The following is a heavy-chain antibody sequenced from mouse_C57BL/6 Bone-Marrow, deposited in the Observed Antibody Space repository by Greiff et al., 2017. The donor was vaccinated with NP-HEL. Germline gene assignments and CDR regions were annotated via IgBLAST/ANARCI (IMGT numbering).Heavy chain of an antibody. D-gene: IGHD2-4*01. CDR3: ARKSDYDEGDAMDY. V-gene: IGHV2-2*01. CDR2: IWSGGST. CDR1: GFSLTSYG. J-gene: IGHJ4*01. Sequence: VMLVESGPGLVQPSQSLSITCTVSGFSLTSYGVHWVRQSPGKGLEWLGVIWSGGSTDYNAAFISRLSISKDNSKSQVFFKMNSLQADDTAIYYCARKSDYDEGDAMDYWGQGTSVTVSS.